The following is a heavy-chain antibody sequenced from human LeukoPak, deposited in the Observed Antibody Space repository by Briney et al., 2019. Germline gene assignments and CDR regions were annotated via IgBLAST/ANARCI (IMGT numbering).Heavy chain of an antibody. CDR3: ARDHGSGWTWAYDY. J-gene: IGHJ4*02. CDR1: GVSISSYY. Sequence: ETLSLTCTVSGVSISSYYWSWIRQPPGKGLDWIGYISYGGSTNYNPSLKSRVTISVDTSKNQFSLKLSSVTAADTAVYYCARDHGSGWTWAYDYWGQGTLVTVSS. D-gene: IGHD6-19*01. V-gene: IGHV4-59*01. CDR2: ISYGGST.